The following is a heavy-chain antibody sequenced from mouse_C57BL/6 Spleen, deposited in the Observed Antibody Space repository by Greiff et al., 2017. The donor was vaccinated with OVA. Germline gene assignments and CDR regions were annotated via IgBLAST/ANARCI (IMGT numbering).Heavy chain of an antibody. J-gene: IGHJ1*03. V-gene: IGHV1-80*01. D-gene: IGHD1-1*01. Sequence: QVQLQQSGAELVKPGASVKISCKASGYAFSSYWMNWVKQRPGKGLEWIGQIYPGDGDTNYNGKFKGKATLTADKSSSTAYMQLSSLTSVDSAVYFCARRGYYGSSHWYFDVWGTGTTVTVSS. CDR1: GYAFSSYW. CDR3: ARRGYYGSSHWYFDV. CDR2: IYPGDGDT.